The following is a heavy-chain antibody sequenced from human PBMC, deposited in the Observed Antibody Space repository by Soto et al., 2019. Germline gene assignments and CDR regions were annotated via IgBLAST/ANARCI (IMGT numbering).Heavy chain of an antibody. Sequence: ASVKVSCKASGYTFTTYAIHWVRQAPGQRLEWMGWINAGNGNTKYSQKSQGRVTITRDTPASTAYMELSSLRSDDTAMYYCARDGVSSTEYTWNYGTYFDYWGQGALVTVSS. CDR2: INAGNGNT. V-gene: IGHV1-3*01. J-gene: IGHJ4*02. CDR1: GYTFTTYA. D-gene: IGHD1-7*01. CDR3: ARDGVSSTEYTWNYGTYFDY.